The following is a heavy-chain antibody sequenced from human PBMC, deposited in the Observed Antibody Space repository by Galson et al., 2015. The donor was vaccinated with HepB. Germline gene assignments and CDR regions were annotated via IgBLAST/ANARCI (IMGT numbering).Heavy chain of an antibody. V-gene: IGHV1-18*04. J-gene: IGHJ4*02. CDR1: GYTFTTYG. CDR3: ARVDGDYLLDY. Sequence: SVKVSCKASGYTFTTYGISWVRWVRQAPGQGLEWMGWISLYNGNTNYAQKLQGRVNMTTDISTSTAYMELRSLRSDDTAVYYCARVDGDYLLDYWGQGTLVTVSS. D-gene: IGHD4-17*01. CDR2: ISLYNGNT.